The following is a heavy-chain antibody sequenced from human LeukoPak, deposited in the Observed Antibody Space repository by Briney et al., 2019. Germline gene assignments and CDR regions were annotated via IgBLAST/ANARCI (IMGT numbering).Heavy chain of an antibody. CDR3: ARLPYYYDSSGYSYAFDI. J-gene: IGHJ3*02. CDR1: GFTVSSNY. D-gene: IGHD3-22*01. CDR2: IYSGGST. V-gene: IGHV3-66*02. Sequence: SGGSLRLSCAASGFTVSSNYMSWVRQAPGKGLEWVSVIYSGGSTYYADSVKGRFTISRDNSKNTLYLQMNSLRAEDTAAYYCARLPYYYDSSGYSYAFDIWGQGTMVTVSS.